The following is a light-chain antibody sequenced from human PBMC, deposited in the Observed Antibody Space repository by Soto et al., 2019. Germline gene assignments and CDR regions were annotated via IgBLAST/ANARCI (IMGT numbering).Light chain of an antibody. Sequence: DIQMTQSPSSLAASVGDRVTITCRASQGISNYLAWYQQKPGRGPKLLIYGASTLQSGVPSRFSGSGSGTEFTLTISSLQPEDVATYSCQKYDSAPLTFGGGTKVEIK. CDR2: GAS. V-gene: IGKV1-27*01. CDR1: QGISNY. J-gene: IGKJ4*01. CDR3: QKYDSAPLT.